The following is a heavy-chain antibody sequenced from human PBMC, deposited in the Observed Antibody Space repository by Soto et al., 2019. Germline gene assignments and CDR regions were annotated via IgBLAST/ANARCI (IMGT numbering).Heavy chain of an antibody. J-gene: IGHJ2*01. CDR2: TRNKANSYTT. CDR3: ARGRMTPRTSQQPWPFDL. V-gene: IGHV3-72*01. D-gene: IGHD2-2*01. Sequence: EVQLVESGGGLVQPGGSLRLSCAASGFTFSDYYMDWVRQAPGKGLEWVGRTRNKANSYTTEYAASVKGRFTLSRDDSKXSXXLQMDSLNPDDTAVYFCARGRMTPRTSQQPWPFDLWGRGTLVTVSS. CDR1: GFTFSDYY.